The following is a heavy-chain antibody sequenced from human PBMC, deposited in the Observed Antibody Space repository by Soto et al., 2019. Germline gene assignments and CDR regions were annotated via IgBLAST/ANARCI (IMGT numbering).Heavy chain of an antibody. Sequence: PGGSLRLSCAASGFTFSSYSMNWVRQAPGKGLEWVSSISSSSSYIYYADSVKGRFTISRDNAKNSLYLQMNSLRAEDTAVYYCARGTDRVRDAFDIWGQGTMVTVSS. CDR2: ISSSSSYI. V-gene: IGHV3-21*01. CDR3: ARGTDRVRDAFDI. CDR1: GFTFSSYS. J-gene: IGHJ3*02. D-gene: IGHD1-1*01.